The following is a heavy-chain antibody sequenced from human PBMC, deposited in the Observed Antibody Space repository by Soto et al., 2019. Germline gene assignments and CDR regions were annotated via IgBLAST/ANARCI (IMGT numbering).Heavy chain of an antibody. CDR1: GGTFSSYT. D-gene: IGHD2-21*02. Sequence: QVQLVQSGAEVKKPGSSVKVYCKASGGTFSSYTISWVRQAPGQGLEWMGRIIPILGIANYAQKFQGRVTSTADKSTSTDYMELSSLRSEDTAVYYCARNGDCGGDGWDHYYYGMDVWGQGTTVTVSS. V-gene: IGHV1-69*02. CDR3: ARNGDCGGDGWDHYYYGMDV. J-gene: IGHJ6*02. CDR2: IIPILGIA.